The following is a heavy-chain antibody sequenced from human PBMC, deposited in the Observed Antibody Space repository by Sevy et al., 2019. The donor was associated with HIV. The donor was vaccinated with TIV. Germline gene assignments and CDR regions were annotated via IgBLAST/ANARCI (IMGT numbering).Heavy chain of an antibody. J-gene: IGHJ3*02. CDR1: GGTFSSYA. CDR2: IIPIFGTA. CDR3: ASNEGYYYGSGSPEAFDI. Sequence: ASVKVSCKASGGTFSSYAISWVRQAPGQGLEWMGGIIPIFGTANYAQKFQGRVTITADKSTSTAYMELSSLRSEDTAVYYCASNEGYYYGSGSPEAFDIWGQGTMVTVSS. V-gene: IGHV1-69*06. D-gene: IGHD3-10*01.